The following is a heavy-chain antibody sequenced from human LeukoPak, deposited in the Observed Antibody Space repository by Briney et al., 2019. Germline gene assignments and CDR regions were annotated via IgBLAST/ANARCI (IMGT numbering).Heavy chain of an antibody. J-gene: IGHJ4*02. V-gene: IGHV4-59*12. D-gene: IGHD2/OR15-2a*01. CDR1: GGSISSYY. CDR2: IYYSGST. Sequence: EPSETLSLTCTVSGGSISSYYWSWIRQPPGKGLEWIGYIYYSGSTNYNPSLKSRVTISVDTSKNQFSLKLSSVTAADTAVYYCARCLLLADYWGQGTLVTVSS. CDR3: ARCLLLADY.